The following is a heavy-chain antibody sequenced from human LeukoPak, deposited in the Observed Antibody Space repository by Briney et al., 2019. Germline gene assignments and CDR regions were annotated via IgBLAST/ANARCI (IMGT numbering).Heavy chain of an antibody. Sequence: GESLKISCKGSGYSFTSYWIGWVRQMPGKGLEWMGITYPGDSDTRYSPSFQGQVTISADKSISTAYLQWSSLKASDTAMYYCARHVVVAATSARYYYYMDVWGKGTTVTVSS. D-gene: IGHD2-15*01. J-gene: IGHJ6*03. V-gene: IGHV5-51*01. CDR1: GYSFTSYW. CDR3: ARHVVVAATSARYYYYMDV. CDR2: TYPGDSDT.